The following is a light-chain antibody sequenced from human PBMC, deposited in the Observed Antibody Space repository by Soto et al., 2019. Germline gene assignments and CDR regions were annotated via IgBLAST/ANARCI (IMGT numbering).Light chain of an antibody. Sequence: QSVLTQPPSVSGAPGQRVTISCTGSSSNIGAGYDVHWYQQLLGTAPKLLIYGNSNRPSGVPDRFSGSKSSTSASLAITGLQAEDEADYYCQSYDSSLSGRVFGTGTKVTVL. CDR2: GNS. V-gene: IGLV1-40*01. CDR1: SSNIGAGYD. J-gene: IGLJ1*01. CDR3: QSYDSSLSGRV.